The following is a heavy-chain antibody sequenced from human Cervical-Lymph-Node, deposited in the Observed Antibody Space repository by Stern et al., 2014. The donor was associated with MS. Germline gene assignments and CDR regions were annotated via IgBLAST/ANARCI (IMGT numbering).Heavy chain of an antibody. J-gene: IGHJ4*02. Sequence: EVQLVESGGGLVQPGGSLRLSCAASGFTFSNYWMHWVRELPGKGLGWVSRLNSDGSNTNYSDSSKDRFTITSDNAKNTLWLQMNSLRAEDTAVYYCARDHSTGWYFFDFWGQGTLVTVSS. CDR3: ARDHSTGWYFFDF. D-gene: IGHD6-19*01. CDR1: GFTFSNYW. CDR2: LNSDGSNT. V-gene: IGHV3-74*01.